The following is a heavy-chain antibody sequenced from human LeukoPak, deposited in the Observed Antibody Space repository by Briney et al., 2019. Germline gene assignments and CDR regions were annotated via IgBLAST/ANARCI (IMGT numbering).Heavy chain of an antibody. CDR2: VRGTGFTT. V-gene: IGHV3-23*01. D-gene: IGHD1-20*01. CDR3: AKDGYNWIPFDD. J-gene: IGHJ4*02. Sequence: GGSLRLSCAASGFTLTTYAMSSVRPAPGKGLEWVSSVRGTGFTTHYADSVKGRFTISRDTSKNILYLAMSSLRAEDTAVYYCAKDGYNWIPFDDWGQGTRVAVSS. CDR1: GFTLTTYA.